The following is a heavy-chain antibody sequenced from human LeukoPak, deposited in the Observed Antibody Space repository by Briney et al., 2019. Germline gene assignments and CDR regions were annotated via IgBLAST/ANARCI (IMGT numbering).Heavy chain of an antibody. Sequence: ASVKVSCKPSGYSFTGYYMHWVRQAPGQGLEWMGRINPNSGATNYAQKFQGRVTMTRDTSISTAYMELTTLRSDDTAVYYCAKSIEYCGADCYGYFDLWGRGTLVTVSS. CDR1: GYSFTGYY. CDR3: AKSIEYCGADCYGYFDL. D-gene: IGHD2-21*02. J-gene: IGHJ2*01. CDR2: INPNSGAT. V-gene: IGHV1-2*06.